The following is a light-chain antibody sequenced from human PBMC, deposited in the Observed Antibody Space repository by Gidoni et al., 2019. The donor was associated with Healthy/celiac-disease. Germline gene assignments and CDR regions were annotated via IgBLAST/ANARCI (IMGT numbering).Light chain of an antibody. CDR3: QQSYTTSRT. CDR1: QSISSY. Sequence: ASVGDRVTITCRASQSISSYLNWYQQKPGKAPKLLIYAASSLQSGVPSRFSGSGSGTDFTLTISSLQPEDFATYYCQQSYTTSRTFGQGTKVEIK. CDR2: AAS. J-gene: IGKJ1*01. V-gene: IGKV1-39*01.